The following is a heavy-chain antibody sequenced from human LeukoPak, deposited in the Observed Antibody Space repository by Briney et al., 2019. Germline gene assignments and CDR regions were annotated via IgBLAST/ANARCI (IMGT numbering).Heavy chain of an antibody. D-gene: IGHD3-22*01. CDR3: ARRAGDYSHPYDY. CDR2: IYTTGST. V-gene: IGHV3-53*01. J-gene: IGHJ4*02. CDR1: GFTVSSNS. Sequence: PGGSLRLSCTVSGFTVSSNSMSWVRQAPGKGLEWVSFIYTTGSTHNSDSVKGRFTISRDSSKNTLYLQMNSLRAEDMAVYYCARRAGDYSHPYDYWGQGTLVTVSS.